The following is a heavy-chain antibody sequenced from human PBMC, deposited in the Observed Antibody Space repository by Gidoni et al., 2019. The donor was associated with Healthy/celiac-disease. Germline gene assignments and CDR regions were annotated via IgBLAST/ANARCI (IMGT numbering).Heavy chain of an antibody. D-gene: IGHD6-19*01. J-gene: IGHJ4*02. Sequence: EVQLVESGGVVVQPGGSLRLSCAASGFTFDDYTMHWVRQAPGKGLEWVSLISWDGGSTYYADSVKGRFTISRDNSKNSLYLQMNSLRTEDTALYYCAKGGETAVAVSELDYWGQGTLVTVSS. CDR1: GFTFDDYT. V-gene: IGHV3-43*01. CDR3: AKGGETAVAVSELDY. CDR2: ISWDGGST.